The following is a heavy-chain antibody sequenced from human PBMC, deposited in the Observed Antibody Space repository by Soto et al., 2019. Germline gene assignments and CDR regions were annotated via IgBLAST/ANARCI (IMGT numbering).Heavy chain of an antibody. Sequence: PGGSLRLSCAASGFSVSTNYMSWVRQAPGKGLEWVSSINDSGDTYYGDSVKGRFTISRDNSKSTLYLQMNSLSAEDTAVYYCAKRVAYSSSSAYFDYWAQGTLVTV. CDR3: AKRVAYSSSSAYFDY. CDR1: GFSVSTNY. CDR2: INDSGDT. D-gene: IGHD6-6*01. V-gene: IGHV3-53*01. J-gene: IGHJ4*02.